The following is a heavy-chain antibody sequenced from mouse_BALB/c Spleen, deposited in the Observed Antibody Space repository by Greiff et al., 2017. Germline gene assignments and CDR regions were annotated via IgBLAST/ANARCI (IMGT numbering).Heavy chain of an antibody. CDR3: TRDVGSSCFDY. CDR2: ISSGGSYT. V-gene: IGHV5-6-4*01. Sequence: EVQLQESGGGLVKPGGSLKLSCAASGFTFSSYTMSWVRQTPEKRLEWVATISSGGSYTYYPDSVKGRFTISRDNAKNTLYLQMSSLKSEDTAMYYCTRDVGSSCFDYWGQGTTLTVSS. J-gene: IGHJ2*01. D-gene: IGHD1-1*01. CDR1: GFTFSSYT.